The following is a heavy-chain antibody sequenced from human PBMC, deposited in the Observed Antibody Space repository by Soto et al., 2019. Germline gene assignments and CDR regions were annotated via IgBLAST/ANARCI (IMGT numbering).Heavy chain of an antibody. CDR2: FYYSEST. J-gene: IGHJ6*02. CDR1: GGSISSGPYS. Sequence: SETLSLTXTVSGGSISSGPYSWGWIRQPPGKGLEWIGTFYYSESTYYNPSLESRVTISVDTSKNQFSLKVSSVTVADTAVYYCARLGGYCSSTSCYGYYGMDVWGQGTTVTV. V-gene: IGHV4-39*01. D-gene: IGHD2-2*01. CDR3: ARLGGYCSSTSCYGYYGMDV.